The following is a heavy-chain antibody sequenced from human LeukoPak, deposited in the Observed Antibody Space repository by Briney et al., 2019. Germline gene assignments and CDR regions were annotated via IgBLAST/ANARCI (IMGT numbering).Heavy chain of an antibody. J-gene: IGHJ4*02. D-gene: IGHD2-15*01. Sequence: SVKVSCKASGGTFSSYAIIWVRQAPGQGLEWMGRIIPILGIANYAQKFQGRVTITADKSTSTAYMELSSLRSEDTAVYYCARGSSVALPTDYWGQGTLVTVSS. CDR1: GGTFSSYA. CDR2: IIPILGIA. V-gene: IGHV1-69*04. CDR3: ARGSSVALPTDY.